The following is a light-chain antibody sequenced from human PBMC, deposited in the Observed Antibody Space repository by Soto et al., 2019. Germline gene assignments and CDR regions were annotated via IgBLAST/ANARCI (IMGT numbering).Light chain of an antibody. V-gene: IGKV1-5*03. CDR1: YTIDNW. Sequence: DIQMTQSPSTLSASVGARVTITCRASYTIDNWLAWFQQKPGKAPKLLIYKASTAESGVPSRFSGSGSGTEFTLTISSLQTDDFASYYCLHYSTYPLTFGGGTRVDI. J-gene: IGKJ4*01. CDR3: LHYSTYPLT. CDR2: KAS.